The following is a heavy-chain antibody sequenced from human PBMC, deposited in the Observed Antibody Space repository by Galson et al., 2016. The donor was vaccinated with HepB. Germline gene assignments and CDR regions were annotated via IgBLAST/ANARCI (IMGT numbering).Heavy chain of an antibody. CDR3: ASLGSLGSFSRGLY. CDR2: IWYDGSNE. V-gene: IGHV3-33*01. CDR1: GFTFSSYG. Sequence: SLRLSCAASGFTFSSYGMYWVRQAPGKGLEWVAVIWYDGSNEYYADSVKGRFTISRDNSKNTLYLQMNSLRAEDTAVYYCASLGSLGSFSRGLYWGQGTLVTVSS. J-gene: IGHJ4*02. D-gene: IGHD3-10*01.